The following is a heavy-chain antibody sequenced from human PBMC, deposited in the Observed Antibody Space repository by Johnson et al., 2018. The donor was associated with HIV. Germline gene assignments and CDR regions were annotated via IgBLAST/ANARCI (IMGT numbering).Heavy chain of an antibody. Sequence: VQLVESGGGLVQPGGSLRLSCEASGFTVSSNYMSWVRQAPGKGLEWVSVIYSGGSTYYADSVKGRFTISRDNSKNTLYLQMNSLRAEDTAVYYCASLQTYYYDSSGYNDAFDIRGQGTMVTVSS. D-gene: IGHD3-22*01. J-gene: IGHJ3*02. CDR1: GFTVSSNY. V-gene: IGHV3-66*01. CDR2: IYSGGST. CDR3: ASLQTYYYDSSGYNDAFDI.